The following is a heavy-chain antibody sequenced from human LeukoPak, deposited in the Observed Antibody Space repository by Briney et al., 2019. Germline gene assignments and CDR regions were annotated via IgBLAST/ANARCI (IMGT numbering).Heavy chain of an antibody. Sequence: GESLKISCAASGFSFSSYAMNWVRQAPGKGLEWVSGISGSGGETYYGDSVKGRFTISRDNSKNTLYVQLKSLRAEDTAVYYCAKRVRDGYNSPIDYWGQGTLVTVSS. CDR2: ISGSGGET. J-gene: IGHJ4*02. V-gene: IGHV3-23*01. CDR1: GFSFSSYA. CDR3: AKRVRDGYNSPIDY. D-gene: IGHD5-24*01.